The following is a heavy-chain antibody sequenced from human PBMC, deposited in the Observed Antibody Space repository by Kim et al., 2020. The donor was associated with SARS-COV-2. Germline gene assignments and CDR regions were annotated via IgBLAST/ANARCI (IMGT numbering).Heavy chain of an antibody. V-gene: IGHV3-23*01. CDR3: AKPKITGDRAFYYYMDV. J-gene: IGHJ6*03. Sequence: GGSLRLSCAASGFTFSSYAMSWVRQAPGKGLEWVSAISGSGGSTYYADSVKGRFTISRDNSKNTLYLQMNSLRAEDTAVYYCAKPKITGDRAFYYYMDVWGKGTTVTVSS. D-gene: IGHD5-12*01. CDR2: ISGSGGST. CDR1: GFTFSSYA.